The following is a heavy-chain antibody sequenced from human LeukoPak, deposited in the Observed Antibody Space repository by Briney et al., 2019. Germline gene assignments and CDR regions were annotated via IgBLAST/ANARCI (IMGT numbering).Heavy chain of an antibody. J-gene: IGHJ4*02. Sequence: PSETLSLTCTVSGASITSYFSSWIRQPPGKGLEWIGYSLDSGSPNYNPSLKSRVAMSIDTSRNQFSLKLKSVTAADTAIYYCASVTIFGVVNFWSQGTLVTVSS. CDR2: SLDSGSP. V-gene: IGHV4-59*01. CDR3: ASVTIFGVVNF. D-gene: IGHD3-3*01. CDR1: GASITSYF.